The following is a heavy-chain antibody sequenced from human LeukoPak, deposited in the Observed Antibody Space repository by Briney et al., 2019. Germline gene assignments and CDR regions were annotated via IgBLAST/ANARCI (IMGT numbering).Heavy chain of an antibody. CDR1: GGSISSYY. CDR2: IYYSGST. CDR3: ARGDTAMADFDY. D-gene: IGHD5-18*01. J-gene: IGHJ4*02. V-gene: IGHV4-59*01. Sequence: SETLSLTCTVSGGSISSYYWSWIRQPPGKGLEWIGYIYYSGSTNYNPYLKSRVTISVDTSKNQFSLKLSSVTAADAAVYYCARGDTAMADFDYWGQGTLVTVSS.